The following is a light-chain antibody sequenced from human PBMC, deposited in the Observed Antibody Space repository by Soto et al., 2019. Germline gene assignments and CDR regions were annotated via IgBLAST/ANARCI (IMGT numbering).Light chain of an antibody. J-gene: IGKJ1*01. Sequence: EIVLTQSPLSLPVTPGEPASISCRSSQSLLHSSGYNYVDWYLQKPGQSPQLLIYLVSNRASGVPERFSGSGSGTEFTLTISSLQSEDFAVYFCQQYNIWPQTFGQGTKVDIK. CDR1: QSLLHSSGYNY. CDR3: QQYNIWPQT. CDR2: LVS. V-gene: IGKV2-28*01.